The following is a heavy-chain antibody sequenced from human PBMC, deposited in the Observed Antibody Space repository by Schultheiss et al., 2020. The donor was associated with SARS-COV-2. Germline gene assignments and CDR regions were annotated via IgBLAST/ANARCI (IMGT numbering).Heavy chain of an antibody. V-gene: IGHV3-30*03. J-gene: IGHJ3*02. CDR2: ISYDGSNK. D-gene: IGHD6-13*01. CDR3: ARDLGAAAASNVAFDI. Sequence: GESLKISCAASGFTFSSYWMSWVRQAPGKGLEWVAVISYDGSNKYYADSVKGRFTISRDNSKNTLYLQMNSLRAEDTAVYYCARDLGAAAASNVAFDIWGQGTMVTVSS. CDR1: GFTFSSYW.